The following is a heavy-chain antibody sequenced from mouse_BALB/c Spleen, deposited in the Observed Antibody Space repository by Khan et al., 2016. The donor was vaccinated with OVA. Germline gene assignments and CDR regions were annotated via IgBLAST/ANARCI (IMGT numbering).Heavy chain of an antibody. CDR1: GFTFSNHG. J-gene: IGHJ2*01. D-gene: IGHD1-1*01. V-gene: IGHV5-17*02. Sequence: EVELVESGGGLVQPGGSRKLSCAASGFTFSNHGMHWVRQAPEKGLEWVAFISGDTSTIYYADTVKGRFTISRDNPKNTLFLQMTSLMSEDTARYYCATSYFYGYYFDYWGPGTTLTVSS. CDR3: ATSYFYGYYFDY. CDR2: ISGDTSTI.